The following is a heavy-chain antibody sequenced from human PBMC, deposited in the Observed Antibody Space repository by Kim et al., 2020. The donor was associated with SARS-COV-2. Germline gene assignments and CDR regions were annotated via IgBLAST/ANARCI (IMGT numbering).Heavy chain of an antibody. Sequence: LYDADAVRGRFTISRDTATSSLFLEMNSLGAEDTAVYYCASGFYGSSFDNWGQGTLVSVSS. J-gene: IGHJ4*02. CDR2: L. D-gene: IGHD3-10*01. V-gene: IGHV3-21*01. CDR3: ASGFYGSSFDN.